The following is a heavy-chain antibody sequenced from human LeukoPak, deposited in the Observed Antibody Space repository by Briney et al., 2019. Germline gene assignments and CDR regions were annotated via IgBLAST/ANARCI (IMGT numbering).Heavy chain of an antibody. CDR3: ARTDYYDSSGYQHPTLYYYYGMDV. D-gene: IGHD3-22*01. CDR1: GYTFTGYY. Sequence: GASVKVSCKASGYTFTGYYMHWVRQAPGQGLEWMGWINPNSGGTNYAQKFQGRVTMTRDTSISTAYMELSRLRSDDTAVYYCARTDYYDSSGYQHPTLYYYYGMDVWGQGTTVTVSS. CDR2: INPNSGGT. J-gene: IGHJ6*02. V-gene: IGHV1-2*02.